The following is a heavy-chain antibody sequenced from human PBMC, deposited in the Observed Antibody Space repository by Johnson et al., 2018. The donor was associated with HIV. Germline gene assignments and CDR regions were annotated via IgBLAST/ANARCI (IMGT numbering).Heavy chain of an antibody. CDR1: GFTFDDYA. V-gene: IGHV3-9*01. CDR2: ISWNSGSI. Sequence: VQLVESGGGLVQPGRSLRLSCAASGFTFDDYAMHWVRQAPGKGLEWVSGISWNSGSIGYADSVKGRFTISRDNARNSLYVQMNSLRTEDTALYYCAKGGVAAAKGAFDIWGQGTMVTVSS. D-gene: IGHD6-25*01. J-gene: IGHJ3*02. CDR3: AKGGVAAAKGAFDI.